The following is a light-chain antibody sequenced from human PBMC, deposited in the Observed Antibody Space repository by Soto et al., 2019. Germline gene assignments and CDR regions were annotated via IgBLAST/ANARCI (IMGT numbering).Light chain of an antibody. Sequence: DIQMTQSPSSLSSSVGDRVTITCQASQDISNYLNWYQQKPGKAPKLLIYDASNLETGVPSRFSGSGSGTHFTFTISSLQPEDIATYYCQQYDDLPRTCGPGTKVDIK. CDR1: QDISNY. V-gene: IGKV1-33*01. CDR2: DAS. CDR3: QQYDDLPRT. J-gene: IGKJ3*01.